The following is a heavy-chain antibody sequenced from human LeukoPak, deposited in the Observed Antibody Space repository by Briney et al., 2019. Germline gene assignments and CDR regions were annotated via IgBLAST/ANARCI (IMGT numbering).Heavy chain of an antibody. CDR2: IRSKANSYAT. CDR3: TKGWELPNWFDP. J-gene: IGHJ5*02. CDR1: GFTFSGSA. V-gene: IGHV3-73*01. Sequence: PGGSLRRSCAASGFTFSGSAMHWVRQASGKGLEWVGRIRSKANSYATAYAASVKGRFTISRDDSKNTAYLQMNNLKTEDTAVYYCTKGWELPNWFDPWGQGTLVTVSS. D-gene: IGHD1-7*01.